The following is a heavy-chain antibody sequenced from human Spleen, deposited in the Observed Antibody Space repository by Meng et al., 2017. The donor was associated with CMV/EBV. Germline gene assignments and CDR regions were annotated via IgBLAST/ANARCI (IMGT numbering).Heavy chain of an antibody. D-gene: IGHD4-11*01. Sequence: SETLSLTCTVSGGSVSSSSYYWSWIRQPPGKGLEWIGYIYYSGNTNYNPSLKSRVTISVDTSKSQFSLKLSSVTAADTAVYYCARAVRGKPSFDYWGQGTLVTVSS. CDR3: ARAVRGKPSFDY. J-gene: IGHJ4*02. V-gene: IGHV4-61*01. CDR1: GGSVSSSSYY. CDR2: IYYSGNT.